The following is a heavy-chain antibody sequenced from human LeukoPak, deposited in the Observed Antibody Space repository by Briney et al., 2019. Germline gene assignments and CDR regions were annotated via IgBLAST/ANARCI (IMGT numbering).Heavy chain of an antibody. Sequence: GGSLRLSCAASGFTFSSYEMNWVRQAPGKGLEWVSGINWNGGGTGYADSVKGRFTISRDNAKNSLYLQMSSLRADDTALYFCARLHRYGYYYYYMDVWGKGTTVSVSS. CDR1: GFTFSSYE. CDR2: INWNGGGT. D-gene: IGHD5-18*01. J-gene: IGHJ6*03. V-gene: IGHV3-20*04. CDR3: ARLHRYGYYYYYMDV.